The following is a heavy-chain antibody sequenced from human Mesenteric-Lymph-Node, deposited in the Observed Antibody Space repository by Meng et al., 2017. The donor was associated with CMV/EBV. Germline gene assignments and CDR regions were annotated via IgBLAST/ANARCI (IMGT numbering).Heavy chain of an antibody. D-gene: IGHD1-14*01. CDR2: IIPIFGTA. V-gene: IGHV1-69*05. CDR3: ARGRETSYYYYYGMDV. CDR1: GGTFSSYA. Sequence: GGSLRLSCKASGGTFSSYAISWVRQAPGQGLEWMGGIIPIFGTANYAQKFQGRVTITTDESTSTAYMELSSLRSEDTAVYYCARGRETSYYYYYGMDVWGQGTTVTVSS. J-gene: IGHJ6*02.